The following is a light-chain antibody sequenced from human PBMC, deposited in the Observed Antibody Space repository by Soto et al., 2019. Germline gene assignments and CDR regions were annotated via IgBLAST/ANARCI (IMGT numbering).Light chain of an antibody. CDR1: QSIRTS. V-gene: IGKV3-11*01. J-gene: IGKJ4*01. CDR3: QQRSNWLT. Sequence: EVVLTQSPATLSLSPGERATLSCRASQSIRTSLAWYQQKPGQAPRLLIYDASNRATGIPARFSGSGSGTDFTLTISSLEPEDFAVYYCQQRSNWLTFGGGTKVDIK. CDR2: DAS.